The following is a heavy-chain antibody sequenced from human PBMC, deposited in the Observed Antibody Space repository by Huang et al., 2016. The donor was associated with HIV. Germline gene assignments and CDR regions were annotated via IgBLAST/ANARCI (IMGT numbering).Heavy chain of an antibody. Sequence: QVRLQESGPGLVRPSETLSLTCNVYGAPINKYYWNWIRQSPGKGLAWVGFVSYTGSTNCNPSLKSRVTILQDTSQNQFSLIVTSVTAADTAVYYCARAFPSGALYSWGQGTLVTVSS. CDR1: GAPINKYY. CDR3: ARAFPSGALYS. V-gene: IGHV4-59*01. J-gene: IGHJ4*02. CDR2: VSYTGST. D-gene: IGHD2-15*01.